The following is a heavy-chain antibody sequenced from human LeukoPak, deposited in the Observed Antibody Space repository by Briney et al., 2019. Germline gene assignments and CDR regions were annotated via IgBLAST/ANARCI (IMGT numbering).Heavy chain of an antibody. CDR3: AKDRRGRPLDY. CDR1: GFTFSNFA. D-gene: IGHD3-10*01. V-gene: IGHV3-33*06. Sequence: PGRSLRLSCAASGFTFSNFAMHWVRQAPGKGLEWVAVIWYDGSNKYYADSVKGRFTISRDNSKNTLYLQMNSLRAEDTAVYYCAKDRRGRPLDYWGQGTLVTVSS. J-gene: IGHJ4*02. CDR2: IWYDGSNK.